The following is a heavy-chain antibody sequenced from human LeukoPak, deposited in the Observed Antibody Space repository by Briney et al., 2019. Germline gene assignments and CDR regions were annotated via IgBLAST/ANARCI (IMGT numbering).Heavy chain of an antibody. CDR3: ATIYSSGWYYYYYGMDV. J-gene: IGHJ6*02. Sequence: PSETLSLTCTVSGGSISSYYWSWIRQPPGKGLEWIGEINHSGSTNYNPSLKSRVTISVDTSKNQFSLKLSSVTAADTAVYYCATIYSSGWYYYYYGMDVWGQGTTVTVSS. CDR1: GGSISSYY. CDR2: INHSGST. D-gene: IGHD6-19*01. V-gene: IGHV4-34*01.